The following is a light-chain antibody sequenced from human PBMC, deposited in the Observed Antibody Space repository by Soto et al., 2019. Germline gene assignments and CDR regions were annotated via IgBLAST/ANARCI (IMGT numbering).Light chain of an antibody. CDR3: SSYADSSARDDV. J-gene: IGLJ1*01. CDR2: DVS. Sequence: QSVLTQPASVSGSPGQSITISCTGTSSDIGAYDYVSWYQQHPGGVPKLLIFDVSSRPSGVSSRFSGSKSGNTASLTISGLQADDESDYYCSSYADSSARDDVFGGGTKVTVL. V-gene: IGLV2-14*03. CDR1: SSDIGAYDY.